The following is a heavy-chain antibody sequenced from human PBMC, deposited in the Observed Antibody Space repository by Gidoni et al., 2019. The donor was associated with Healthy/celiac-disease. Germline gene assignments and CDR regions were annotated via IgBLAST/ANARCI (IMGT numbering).Heavy chain of an antibody. V-gene: IGHV4-39*07. CDR3: ARARWCGGDCYSYFDY. D-gene: IGHD2-21*02. CDR1: GGSISSSSYY. J-gene: IGHJ4*02. Sequence: QLQLQESGPGLVKPSETLSLTCTVPGGSISSSSYYWGWIRQPPGKGLEWIGSIYYSGSTYYNPSLKSRVTISVDTSKNQFSLKLSSVTAADTAVYYCARARWCGGDCYSYFDYWGQGTLVTVSS. CDR2: IYYSGST.